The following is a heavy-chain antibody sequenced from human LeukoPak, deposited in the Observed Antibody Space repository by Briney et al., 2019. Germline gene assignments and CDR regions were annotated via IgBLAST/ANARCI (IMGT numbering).Heavy chain of an antibody. J-gene: IGHJ4*02. CDR3: AKDPGNYYDASGYMDS. D-gene: IGHD3-22*01. CDR1: GFTFDDYA. CDR2: ISGDGSGT. Sequence: PGGSLRLSCAASGFTFDDYAMHWVRQAPGKGLDWVSLISGDGSGTYYANSVKGRFTISRENSKNSLYLQMNSLRTEDAALYYCAKDPGNYYDASGYMDSWGQGTLVTVSS. V-gene: IGHV3-43*02.